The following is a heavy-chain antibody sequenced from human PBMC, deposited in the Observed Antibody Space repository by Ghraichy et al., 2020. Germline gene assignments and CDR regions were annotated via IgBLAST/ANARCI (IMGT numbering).Heavy chain of an antibody. Sequence: GGSLRLSCAASGFIFSNYGMQWVRQAPGKGLEWVSVVSCNGDTKYYAESVKGRFTVSRDNSKNPMYLQMNSLRVEDTAVYYCAKEVNSSCYYAYFAHWGQGALVTVSS. CDR2: VSCNGDTK. CDR1: GFIFSNYG. D-gene: IGHD3-22*01. V-gene: IGHV3-30*18. J-gene: IGHJ4*02. CDR3: AKEVNSSCYYAYFAH.